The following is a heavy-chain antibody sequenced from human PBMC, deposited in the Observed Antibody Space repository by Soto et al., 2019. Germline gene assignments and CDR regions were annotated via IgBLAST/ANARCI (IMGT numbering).Heavy chain of an antibody. V-gene: IGHV1-69*06. Sequence: SVKVSCKASGGTLSSYAISWVRQAPGQGLEWMGGIIPIFGTANYAQKFQGRVTITADKSTSTAYMELSSLRSEDTAVYYCAREESVVAATNIYYFDYWGQGTLVTVSS. CDR3: AREESVVAATNIYYFDY. CDR2: IIPIFGTA. J-gene: IGHJ4*02. CDR1: GGTLSSYA. D-gene: IGHD2-15*01.